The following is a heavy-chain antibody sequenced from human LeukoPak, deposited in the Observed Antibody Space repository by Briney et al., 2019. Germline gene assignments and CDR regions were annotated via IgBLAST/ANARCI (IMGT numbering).Heavy chain of an antibody. CDR3: AGVGKSGSYYYFDF. V-gene: IGHV3-74*01. D-gene: IGHD1-26*01. Sequence: GGSLRLSCAASGFTFSTYWMYWVRQAPGKGLVWVSRINTDGRNTGYADSVKGRFTISRDNAKNTLYLQMTILTAEDTAVYYCAGVGKSGSYYYFDFWGQGTLVTVSS. CDR1: GFTFSTYW. CDR2: INTDGRNT. J-gene: IGHJ4*02.